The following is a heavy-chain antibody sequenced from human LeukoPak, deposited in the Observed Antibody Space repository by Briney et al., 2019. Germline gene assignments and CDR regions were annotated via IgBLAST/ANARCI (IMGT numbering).Heavy chain of an antibody. CDR2: IYYSGST. D-gene: IGHD3-22*01. J-gene: IGHJ3*02. CDR1: GGSINNGGYY. V-gene: IGHV4-61*08. CDR3: ARRKRLFESSGYRVQAFDI. Sequence: PSETLSLTCTVSGGSINNGGYYWSWIRQHPGKGLEWIGYIYYSGSTNYNPSLKSRVTISVDTSKNQFSLKLSSVTAADTAVYYCARRKRLFESSGYRVQAFDIWGQGTMVTVSS.